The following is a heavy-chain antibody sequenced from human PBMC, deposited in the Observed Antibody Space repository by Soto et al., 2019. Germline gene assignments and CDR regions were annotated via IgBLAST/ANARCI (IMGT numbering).Heavy chain of an antibody. J-gene: IGHJ4*02. V-gene: IGHV4-34*12. Sequence: QVQLQQWGAGLLKPSETLSLTCAVYGGSFSGYYWSWIRQPPGKGLEGIGEIIHSGSTNYNLSLKCRVTISVDTAKKQFSLKLSSVTAADTAVYYCARAKQLGPPIDYWGQGTLDTVSS. CDR1: GGSFSGYY. CDR2: IIHSGST. D-gene: IGHD6-6*01. CDR3: ARAKQLGPPIDY.